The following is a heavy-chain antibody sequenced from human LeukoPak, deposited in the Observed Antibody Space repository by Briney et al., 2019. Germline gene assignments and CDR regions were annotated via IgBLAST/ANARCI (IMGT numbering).Heavy chain of an antibody. CDR2: IYYSGST. Sequence: SETLSLTCTVSGGSVSSGSYYWSWIRQPPGKGLEWIGYIYYSGSTNYNPSLKSRVTISVDTSKNQFSLKLSSVTAADTAVYYCARDIGCSGGSCCHRPLLFDLWGRGTLVTVSS. D-gene: IGHD2-15*01. CDR1: GGSVSSGSYY. J-gene: IGHJ2*01. CDR3: ARDIGCSGGSCCHRPLLFDL. V-gene: IGHV4-61*01.